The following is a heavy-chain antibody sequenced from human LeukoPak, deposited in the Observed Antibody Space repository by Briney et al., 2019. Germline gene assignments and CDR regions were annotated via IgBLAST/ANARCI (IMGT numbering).Heavy chain of an antibody. V-gene: IGHV4-34*01. CDR3: AREGIQLWLRYFDY. CDR1: GGSFSGYY. Sequence: SETLSLTCAVYGGSFSGYYWSWIRQPPGKGLEWIGEINHSGSTNYDPSLKSRVTISVDTSKNQFSLELSSVTAADTAVYYCAREGIQLWLRYFDYWGQGTLVTVSS. D-gene: IGHD5-18*01. J-gene: IGHJ4*02. CDR2: INHSGST.